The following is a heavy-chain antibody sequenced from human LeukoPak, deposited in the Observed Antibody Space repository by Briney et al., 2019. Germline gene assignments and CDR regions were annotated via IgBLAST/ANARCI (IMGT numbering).Heavy chain of an antibody. J-gene: IGHJ4*02. V-gene: IGHV3-53*01. CDR1: GFTVSSNY. CDR2: IYSGGST. CDR3: ARDGSTGWHYFEY. Sequence: SGGSLRLSCAASGFTVSSNYMSWVRQAPGKGLEWVSVIYSGGSTYYADSVKGRFTVSRDNSKNTLYLQMNSLRTEDTAVYYCARDGSTGWHYFEYWGQGTLVTVSS. D-gene: IGHD6-19*01.